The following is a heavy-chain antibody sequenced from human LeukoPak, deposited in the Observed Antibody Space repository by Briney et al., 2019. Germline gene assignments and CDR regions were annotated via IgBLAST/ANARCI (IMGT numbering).Heavy chain of an antibody. V-gene: IGHV3-30-3*01. CDR2: ISYDGSNK. Sequence: PGGSLRLSCAASGFTFSSYAMHWVRQAPGKGLEWVAVISYDGSNKYYADSVKGRFTISRDNSKNTLYLQMNSLRAEDTAVYYCARDENKLLWFGETEGGTLALDYWGQGTLVTVSS. CDR3: ARDENKLLWFGETEGGTLALDY. CDR1: GFTFSSYA. D-gene: IGHD3-10*01. J-gene: IGHJ4*02.